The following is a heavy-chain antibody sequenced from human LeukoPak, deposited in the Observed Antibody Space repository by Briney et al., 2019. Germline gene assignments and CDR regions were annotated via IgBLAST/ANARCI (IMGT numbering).Heavy chain of an antibody. V-gene: IGHV1-2*02. CDR2: INPSGGST. Sequence: ASVKVSCKASGYTFTSYYMHWVRQAPGQGLEWMGIINPSGGSTNYAQKFQGRVTMTRDTSISTAYMELSRLRSDDTAVYYCARDHTIFGGSYFDYWGQGTLVTVSS. J-gene: IGHJ4*02. CDR3: ARDHTIFGGSYFDY. D-gene: IGHD3-3*01. CDR1: GYTFTSYY.